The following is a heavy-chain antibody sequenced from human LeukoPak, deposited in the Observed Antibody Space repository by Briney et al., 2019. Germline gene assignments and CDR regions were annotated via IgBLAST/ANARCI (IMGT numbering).Heavy chain of an antibody. CDR1: GVSFSGYY. D-gene: IGHD2-15*01. J-gene: IGHJ4*02. Sequence: EPSETLSLTCAVYGVSFSGYYWSWLRQPPGKGLEWIGEINHSGSTNYNPSLKSRVTISVDTSKNQFSLKLSSVTAADTAVYYCARPAPVAAKYYFDYWGQGTLVTVSS. V-gene: IGHV4-34*01. CDR2: INHSGST. CDR3: ARPAPVAAKYYFDY.